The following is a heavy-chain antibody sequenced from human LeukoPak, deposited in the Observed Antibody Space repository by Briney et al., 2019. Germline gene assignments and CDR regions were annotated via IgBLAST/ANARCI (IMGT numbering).Heavy chain of an antibody. CDR2: IYWDDTK. Sequence: SGPTLVNPTETLTLTCTFSGFSLNTPGVGVGWIRHPPGKALEWLALIYWDDTKRYSPSLKRRLTVTKDTSNNQVVLTMSNLDPVDTATFSCAHSKSRYSNTWGAFDYWGQGTVVTVSS. CDR1: GFSLNTPGVG. J-gene: IGHJ4*02. V-gene: IGHV2-5*02. D-gene: IGHD6-13*01. CDR3: AHSKSRYSNTWGAFDY.